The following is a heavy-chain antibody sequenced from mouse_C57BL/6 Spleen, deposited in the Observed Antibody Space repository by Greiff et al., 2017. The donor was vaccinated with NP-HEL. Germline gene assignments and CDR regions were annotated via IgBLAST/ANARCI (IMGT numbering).Heavy chain of an antibody. Sequence: QVQLQQSGPELVKPGASVKISCKASGYSFTSYYIHWVKQRPGQGLEWIGWIYPGSGNTKYNEKFKGNATLTADTSSSTAYMKLSSLASEDSAVYYCARVDYDDGDYAMDYWGQGTSVTVSS. CDR1: GYSFTSYY. CDR3: ARVDYDDGDYAMDY. V-gene: IGHV1-66*01. J-gene: IGHJ4*01. CDR2: IYPGSGNT. D-gene: IGHD2-4*01.